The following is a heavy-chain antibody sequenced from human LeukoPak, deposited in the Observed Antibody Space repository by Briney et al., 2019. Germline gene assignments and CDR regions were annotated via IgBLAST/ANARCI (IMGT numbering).Heavy chain of an antibody. CDR3: ASSRYYDSSGYFDY. V-gene: IGHV4-59*11. CDR1: QAYISSHC. Sequence: ESSCLTPIATQAYISSHCWSWIWQPPRNGLKRIGYIYYSGSTNYNPSLKSRVTISVDTSKNQFSLKLSSVTAADTAVYYCASSRYYDSSGYFDYWGQGTLVTVSS. J-gene: IGHJ4*02. D-gene: IGHD3-22*01. CDR2: IYYSGST.